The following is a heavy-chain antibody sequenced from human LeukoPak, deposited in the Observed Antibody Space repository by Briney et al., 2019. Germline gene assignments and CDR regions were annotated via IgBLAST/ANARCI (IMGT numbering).Heavy chain of an antibody. CDR1: GYTFTSYG. CDR3: ARDLLPYSGSYYRWGY. V-gene: IGHV1-18*01. Sequence: ASVRVSCKASGYTFTSYGISWVRQAPGQGLEWMGWISAYNGNTNYAQKLQGRVTMTTDTSTSTAYMEPRSLRSDDTAVYYCARDLLPYSGSYYRWGYWGQGTLVTVSS. CDR2: ISAYNGNT. D-gene: IGHD1-26*01. J-gene: IGHJ4*02.